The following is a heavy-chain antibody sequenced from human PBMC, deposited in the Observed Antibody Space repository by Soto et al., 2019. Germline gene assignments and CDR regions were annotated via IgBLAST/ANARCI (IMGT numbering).Heavy chain of an antibody. J-gene: IGHJ6*02. CDR1: GGSISSYY. CDR3: ARTAGLGYDYYYGMDV. CDR2: IYYSGST. Sequence: SSETLSLTCTVSGGSISSYYWSWIRQPPGKGLEWIGYIYYSGSTNYNPSLKSRVTISVDTSKNQFSLKLSSVTAADTAVYYCARTAGLGYDYYYGMDVWGQGTTVTVSS. V-gene: IGHV4-59*01. D-gene: IGHD3-16*01.